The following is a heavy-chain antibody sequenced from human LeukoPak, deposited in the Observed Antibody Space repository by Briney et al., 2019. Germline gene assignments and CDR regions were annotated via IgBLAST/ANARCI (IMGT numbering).Heavy chain of an antibody. J-gene: IGHJ5*02. D-gene: IGHD2-21*01. V-gene: IGHV4-30-2*01. CDR1: GGSISSGGYS. CDR3: ARGGGALEP. CDR2: IYHSGST. Sequence: SQTLSLTCAVSGGSISSGGYSWNWIRQPPGKGLEWIGYIYHSGSTYYNPSLKSRVTISVDRSKNQFSLKLSSVTAADTAVYYCARGGGALEPWGQGTLVTVSS.